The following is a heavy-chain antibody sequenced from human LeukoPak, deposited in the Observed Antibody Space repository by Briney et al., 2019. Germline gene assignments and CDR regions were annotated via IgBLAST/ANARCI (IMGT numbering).Heavy chain of an antibody. J-gene: IGHJ4*02. CDR3: ARSAKRDFWSGYSGTFDY. V-gene: IGHV3-23*01. Sequence: GGSLRLSCAAPGFTFSSYAMSWVRQAPGKGLEWVSAISGSGGSTYYADSVKGRFTISRDNAKNSLYLQMNSLRAEDTAVYYCARSAKRDFWSGYSGTFDYWGQGTLVTVSS. D-gene: IGHD3-3*01. CDR2: ISGSGGST. CDR1: GFTFSSYA.